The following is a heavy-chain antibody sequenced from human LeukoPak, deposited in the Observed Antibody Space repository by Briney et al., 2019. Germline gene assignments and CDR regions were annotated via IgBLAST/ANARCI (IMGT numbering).Heavy chain of an antibody. D-gene: IGHD6-13*01. CDR3: ARDHSSSWYPFDY. V-gene: IGHV4-39*02. Sequence: SETLSLTCTVSGGSISSSSYYWGWIRQPPGKRLEWIGSIYYSGSTYYNPSLKSRVTISVDTSKNQFSLKLSSVTAADTAVYYCARDHSSSWYPFDYWGQGTLVTVSS. CDR1: GGSISSSSYY. CDR2: IYYSGST. J-gene: IGHJ4*02.